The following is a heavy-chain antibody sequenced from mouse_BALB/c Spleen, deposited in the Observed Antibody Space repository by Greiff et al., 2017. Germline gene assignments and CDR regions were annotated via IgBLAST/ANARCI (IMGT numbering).Heavy chain of an antibody. D-gene: IGHD2-14*01. V-gene: IGHV1-69*02. CDR2: IYPSDSYT. CDR3: TYYRYDEGFDY. Sequence: QVQLKESGAELVRPGASVKLSCKASGYTFTSYWINWVKQRPGQGLEWIGNIYPSDSYTNYNQKFKDKATLTVDKSSSTAYMQLSSPTSEDSAVYYCTYYRYDEGFDYWGQGTTLTVSS. CDR1: GYTFTSYW. J-gene: IGHJ2*01.